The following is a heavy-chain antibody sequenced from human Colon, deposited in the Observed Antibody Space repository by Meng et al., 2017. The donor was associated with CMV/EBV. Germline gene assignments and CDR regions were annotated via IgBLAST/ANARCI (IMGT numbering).Heavy chain of an antibody. D-gene: IGHD1-14*01. J-gene: IGHJ4*02. CDR3: ADFENGPGY. CDR2: IFSNGNT. V-gene: IGHV3-66*01. CDR1: AFNVSGGY. Sequence: EVRLVGSGGGLGQPGGSLRFSLAVSAFNVSGGYMSWVRQAPGKGLEWVSSIFSNGNTYYADSVKGRFTISRDDSKNILFLQMNTLRAEDTAVYSCADFENGPGYWGQGTLVTVSS.